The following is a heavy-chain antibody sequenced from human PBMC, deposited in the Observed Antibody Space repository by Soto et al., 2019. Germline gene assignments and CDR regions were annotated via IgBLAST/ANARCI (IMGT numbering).Heavy chain of an antibody. D-gene: IGHD1-1*01. CDR3: ARGRYGDY. V-gene: IGHV1-18*01. J-gene: IGHJ4*02. CDR2: ISAHNGNT. CDR1: GYAFTTYG. Sequence: QVHLVQSGAEVKKPGASVKVSCTGSGYAFTTYGITWVRQAPGQGLEWMGWISAHNGNTNYAQKLQGRVTVTRDTSTSTAYMELRRLRSDDTAVYYCARGRYGDYWGQGALVTVSS.